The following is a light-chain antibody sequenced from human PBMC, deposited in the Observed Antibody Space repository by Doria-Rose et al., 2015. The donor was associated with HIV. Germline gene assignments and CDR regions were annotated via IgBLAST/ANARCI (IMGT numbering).Light chain of an antibody. V-gene: IGKV3-20*01. J-gene: IGKJ1*01. CDR1: QSFSSTY. CDR3: HQYGTSWT. CDR2: DGS. Sequence: TQSPGTLSLSPGDRATLSCRASQSFSSTYLAWYQQKPGQAPSLLIYDGSTRATGIPDRFSASGSGADFTLTINRLEPEDFAPYYCHQYGTSWTFGQGTKVEI.